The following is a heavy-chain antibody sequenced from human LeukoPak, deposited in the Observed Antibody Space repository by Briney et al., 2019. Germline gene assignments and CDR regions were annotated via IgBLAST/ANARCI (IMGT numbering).Heavy chain of an antibody. CDR1: GFTFSSYA. Sequence: PGGSLRLSCAASGFTFSSYAMSWVRQAPGKGLEWVSATSGSGGSTYYADSVKGRFTISRDNSKNTLYLQMNSLRAEDTAVYYCANRPQDYYDSSGYYVSWGQGTLVTVSS. CDR2: TSGSGGST. D-gene: IGHD3-22*01. CDR3: ANRPQDYYDSSGYYVS. V-gene: IGHV3-23*01. J-gene: IGHJ5*02.